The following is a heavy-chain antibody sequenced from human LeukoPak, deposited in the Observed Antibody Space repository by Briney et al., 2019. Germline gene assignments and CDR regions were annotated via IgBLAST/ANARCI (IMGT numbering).Heavy chain of an antibody. CDR2: IKPDGSDK. D-gene: IGHD2-15*01. CDR1: GFTFSSSW. V-gene: IGHV3-7*03. CDR3: AKELGYCSGGSCYSIKSLDY. J-gene: IGHJ4*02. Sequence: GGSLRLSCAASGFTFSSSWMTWVRQAPGKELEWVAIIKPDGSDKSYVGSVKGRFTISRDNAKNSLYLQMNSLRAEDTALYYCAKELGYCSGGSCYSIKSLDYWGQGTLVAVSS.